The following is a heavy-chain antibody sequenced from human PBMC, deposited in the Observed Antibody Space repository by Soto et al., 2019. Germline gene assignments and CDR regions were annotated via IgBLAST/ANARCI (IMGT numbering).Heavy chain of an antibody. V-gene: IGHV3-30*18. CDR2: ISYDGSLQ. CDR3: AKDRAVERHCDSTSCYFVTTDFDY. J-gene: IGHJ4*02. CDR1: GFNFGSHG. Sequence: QVELVESGGGVVQPGRSLRLSCAASGFNFGSHGMHWVRQAPGKGLEWVALISYDGSLQYYSDSVKGRFSISRDNSKSTLLLQMSSLRPEDAAVYYCAKDRAVERHCDSTSCYFVTTDFDYWGQGTLVTVSS. D-gene: IGHD2-2*01.